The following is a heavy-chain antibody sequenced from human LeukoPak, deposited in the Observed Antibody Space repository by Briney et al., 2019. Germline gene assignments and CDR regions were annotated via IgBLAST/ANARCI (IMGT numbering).Heavy chain of an antibody. D-gene: IGHD6-13*01. J-gene: IGHJ6*02. V-gene: IGHV3-7*01. CDR1: GFTFSSYS. Sequence: QTGGSLRLSCAASGFTFSSYSMNWVRQAPGKGLEWVANIKQDGSEKYYVDSVKGRFTISRDNAKNSLFLQMNSLRAEDTAVYYCARQIAAAGISYYGMDVWGQGTTVTVSS. CDR2: IKQDGSEK. CDR3: ARQIAAAGISYYGMDV.